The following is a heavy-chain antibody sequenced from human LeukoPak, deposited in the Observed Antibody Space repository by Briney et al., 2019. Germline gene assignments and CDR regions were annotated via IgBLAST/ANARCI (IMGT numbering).Heavy chain of an antibody. Sequence: SETLSLTCTVSGGSISSYYWSWIRQPPGKGLEWIGYIYYSGSTNYNPSLKSRVTISVDTSKNQFSLKLSSVTAADTAVYYCARALGTMVRGEFDYWGQGTLVTVSS. D-gene: IGHD3-10*01. CDR2: IYYSGST. CDR1: GGSISSYY. J-gene: IGHJ4*02. CDR3: ARALGTMVRGEFDY. V-gene: IGHV4-59*08.